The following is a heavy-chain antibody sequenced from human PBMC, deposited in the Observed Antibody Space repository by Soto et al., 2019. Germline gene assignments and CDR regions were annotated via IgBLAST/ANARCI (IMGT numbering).Heavy chain of an antibody. CDR1: GFTFSSYW. CDR2: TNSDGSDT. D-gene: IGHD3-10*01. Sequence: PGGSLRLSCAASGFTFSSYWMYWVRQAPGKGLVWVSRTNSDGSDTTYADSVKGRFTISRDNAKNTLYLQMNSLRAEDTAVYFCAKGSILEYWGQGTLVTVSS. V-gene: IGHV3-74*01. CDR3: AKGSILEY. J-gene: IGHJ4*02.